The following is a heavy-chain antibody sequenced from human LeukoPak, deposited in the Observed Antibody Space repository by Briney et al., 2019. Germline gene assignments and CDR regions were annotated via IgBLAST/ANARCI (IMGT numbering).Heavy chain of an antibody. Sequence: GGSLRLSCAASGFTFDDYAVHWVRQAPGKGLEWVSGISWNSGSIGYADSVKGRFTISRDNAKNSLYLQMNSLRAEDMALYYCAKAITQYYYDSSGYDYWGQGTLVTVSS. CDR1: GFTFDDYA. D-gene: IGHD3-22*01. V-gene: IGHV3-9*03. CDR2: ISWNSGSI. J-gene: IGHJ4*02. CDR3: AKAITQYYYDSSGYDY.